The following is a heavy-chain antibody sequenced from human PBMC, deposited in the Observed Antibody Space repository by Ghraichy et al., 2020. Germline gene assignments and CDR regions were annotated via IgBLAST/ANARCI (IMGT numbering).Heavy chain of an antibody. CDR3: ARAGYYYDSSTYYGLDAFDI. V-gene: IGHV3-11*03. Sequence: GGSLRLSCAASGFTFSDNYMSWIRQAPGKGLEWLSYISSSSSYTNYADSVKGRFTISRDNAKNSLFLQMNSLRAEDTAVYYCARAGYYYDSSTYYGLDAFDIWGQGTMVTVSS. J-gene: IGHJ3*02. CDR1: GFTFSDNY. CDR2: ISSSSSYT. D-gene: IGHD3-22*01.